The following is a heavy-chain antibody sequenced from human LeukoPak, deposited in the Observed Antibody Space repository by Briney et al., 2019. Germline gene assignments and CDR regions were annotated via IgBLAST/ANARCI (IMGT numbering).Heavy chain of an antibody. CDR1: GGSISSYY. D-gene: IGHD3-10*01. CDR2: IYYSGST. Sequence: SETLSLTCTVSGGSISSYYWSWIRQPPGKGLEWIGYIYYSGSTNYNPSLKSRVTILVDTSKNQFSLKLTSVTAADTAVYYCARQHNYYGSGSYYNADWFDPWGQGTLVTVSS. CDR3: ARQHNYYGSGSYYNADWFDP. J-gene: IGHJ5*02. V-gene: IGHV4-59*08.